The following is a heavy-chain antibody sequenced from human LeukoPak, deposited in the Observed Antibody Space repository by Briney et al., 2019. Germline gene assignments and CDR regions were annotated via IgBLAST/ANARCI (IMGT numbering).Heavy chain of an antibody. V-gene: IGHV4-39*02. D-gene: IGHD6-13*01. CDR3: ARVQPMFISRPHFDS. J-gene: IGHJ4*02. Sequence: SETLSLTCSVSGGSIGSSSYYWGWIRQPPGKGLEWIGSIFRSGSTYYSASLKSRVSISVDTSKNHIALKLTSVTAADTAVYYCARVQPMFISRPHFDSWGQGTLVTVSS. CDR1: GGSIGSSSYY. CDR2: IFRSGST.